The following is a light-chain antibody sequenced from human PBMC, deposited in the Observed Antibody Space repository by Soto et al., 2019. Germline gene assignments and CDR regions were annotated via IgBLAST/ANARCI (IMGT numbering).Light chain of an antibody. V-gene: IGLV2-14*01. J-gene: IGLJ3*02. CDR3: SSFTTTNTWV. CDR2: QVN. CDR1: VGVYNY. Sequence: QSALTQPASVSGSPGQSITISCVGVYNYVSWFKQHPGKAPELMIYQVNNRPSGVSNRFSGSKSGNTASLTISGLQAEDEADYYCSSFTTTNTWVFGGGTQLTVL.